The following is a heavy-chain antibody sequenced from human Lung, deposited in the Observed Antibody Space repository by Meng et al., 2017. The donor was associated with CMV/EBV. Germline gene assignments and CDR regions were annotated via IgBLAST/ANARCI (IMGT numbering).Heavy chain of an antibody. J-gene: IGHJ6*02. D-gene: IGHD2-2*01. CDR2: ISYGGST. CDR1: GGSVSSISYY. Sequence: SETLSLTCTVSGGSVSSISYYWSWIRQPPGKGLEWIGYISYGGSTIYNPSLKSRVTISEDTSKTHFSLKLSSVTAADTAVYYCARMTAALRYGMDVWGLGXTVTVSS. V-gene: IGHV4-61*03. CDR3: ARMTAALRYGMDV.